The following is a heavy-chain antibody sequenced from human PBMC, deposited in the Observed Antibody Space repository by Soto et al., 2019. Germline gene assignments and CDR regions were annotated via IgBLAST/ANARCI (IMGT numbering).Heavy chain of an antibody. V-gene: IGHV3-7*05. J-gene: IGHJ4*02. CDR1: GVTFSSDG. CDR2: IKQEGSEK. Sequence: PGGSLRLSCAASGVTFSSDGMSWVRQARGKGREWVAKIKQEGSEKYNVDSVKGRFTISRDNAKNSLYLQMNSLRAEDTAVYYCARYLVDTAMPFPNHSPPFDYWGQGTLVTVSS. D-gene: IGHD5-18*01. CDR3: ARYLVDTAMPFPNHSPPFDY.